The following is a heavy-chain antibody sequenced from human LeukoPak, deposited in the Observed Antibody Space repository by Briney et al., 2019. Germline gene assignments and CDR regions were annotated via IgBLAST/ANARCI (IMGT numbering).Heavy chain of an antibody. D-gene: IGHD1-1*01. J-gene: IGHJ4*02. CDR3: ARVALGERTRPFDY. CDR1: GGTFSSYA. CDR2: IIPIFGTA. Sequence: GSSVKVSCKASGGTFSSYAISWVRQAPGQGLEWMGRIIPIFGTANYAQKFQGRVTITTDESTSTAYMELSSLRSEDTAVYYCARVALGERTRPFDYWGQGTLVTVSS. V-gene: IGHV1-69*05.